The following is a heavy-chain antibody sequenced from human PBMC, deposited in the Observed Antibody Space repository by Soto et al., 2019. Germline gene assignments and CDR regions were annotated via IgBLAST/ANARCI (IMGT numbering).Heavy chain of an antibody. D-gene: IGHD3-9*01. CDR2: IYHSGST. Sequence: PSETLSLTCAVYGGSFSGYYWSWVRQPPGKGLEWIGEIYHSGSTNYNPSLKSRVTISVDKSKNQFSLKLSSVTAADTAVYYCARGGRYFDWFMDVWGQGTTVTVSS. J-gene: IGHJ6*02. CDR3: ARGGRYFDWFMDV. V-gene: IGHV4-34*01. CDR1: GGSFSGYY.